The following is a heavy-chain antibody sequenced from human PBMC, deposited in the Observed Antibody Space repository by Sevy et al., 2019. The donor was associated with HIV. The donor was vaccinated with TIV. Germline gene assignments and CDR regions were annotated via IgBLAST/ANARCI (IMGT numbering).Heavy chain of an antibody. V-gene: IGHV3-30-3*01. CDR3: ARDGKRYYYDSSGYSFSDAFDI. Sequence: GGSLRLSCAASGFTFSSYAMHWVHQAPGKGLEWVAVISYDGSNKYYADSVKGRFTISRDNSKNTLYLQMNSLRAEDTAVYYCARDGKRYYYDSSGYSFSDAFDIWGQGTMVTVSS. CDR1: GFTFSSYA. D-gene: IGHD3-22*01. CDR2: ISYDGSNK. J-gene: IGHJ3*02.